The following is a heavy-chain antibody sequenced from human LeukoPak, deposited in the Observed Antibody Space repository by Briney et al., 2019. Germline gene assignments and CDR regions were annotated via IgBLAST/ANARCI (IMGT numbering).Heavy chain of an antibody. J-gene: IGHJ4*02. D-gene: IGHD3-3*01. Sequence: GGSLRLSCAASGFIFSSHAMSWVRQAPGKGLEWVSAISGSGGSTYYADSVKGRFTISRDNSKNTLYLQMNSLRAEDTAVYYCAREEERIAIFGVTNSRFDYWGQGTLVTVSS. V-gene: IGHV3-23*01. CDR1: GFIFSSHA. CDR2: ISGSGGST. CDR3: AREEERIAIFGVTNSRFDY.